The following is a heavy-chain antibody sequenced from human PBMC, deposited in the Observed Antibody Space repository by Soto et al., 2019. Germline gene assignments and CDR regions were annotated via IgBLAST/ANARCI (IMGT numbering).Heavy chain of an antibody. CDR3: AKDQIVVLPAALDV. CDR2: ISGSGGST. CDR1: GFTFSSYA. J-gene: IGHJ6*04. D-gene: IGHD2-2*01. Sequence: SLRLSCAASGFTFSSYAMSWVRQAPGKGLEWVSAISGSGGSTYYADSVKGRFTISRDNSKNTLYLQMNSLRAEDTAVFFCAKDQIVVLPAALDVWGKGTTVTVSS. V-gene: IGHV3-23*01.